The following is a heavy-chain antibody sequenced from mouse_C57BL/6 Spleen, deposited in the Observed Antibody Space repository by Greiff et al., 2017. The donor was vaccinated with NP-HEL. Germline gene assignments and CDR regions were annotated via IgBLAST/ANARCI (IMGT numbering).Heavy chain of an antibody. CDR2: INPNNGGT. Sequence: EVQLQQSGPELVKPGASVKISCKASGYTFTDYYMNWVKQSHGKSLEWIGDINPNNGGTSYNQKFKGKATLTVDKSSSTAYMELRSLTSEDSAVYYCANYYDYDAALRYFDVWGTGTTVTVSS. J-gene: IGHJ1*03. D-gene: IGHD2-4*01. CDR3: ANYYDYDAALRYFDV. CDR1: GYTFTDYY. V-gene: IGHV1-26*01.